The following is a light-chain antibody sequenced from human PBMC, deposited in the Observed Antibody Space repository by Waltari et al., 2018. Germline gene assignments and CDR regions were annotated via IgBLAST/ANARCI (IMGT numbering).Light chain of an antibody. CDR1: QSVFNY. J-gene: IGKJ4*01. CDR3: HQRSSWPLT. Sequence: IVLTQSPVTLSLSPGARAPLSCRASQSVFNYLAWYQQKPGQAPRLLIYDTSNRATGIPDRFSASGSGTDFTLTISRLEPEDFAVYYCHQRSSWPLTFGGGTKVEIK. V-gene: IGKV3-11*01. CDR2: DTS.